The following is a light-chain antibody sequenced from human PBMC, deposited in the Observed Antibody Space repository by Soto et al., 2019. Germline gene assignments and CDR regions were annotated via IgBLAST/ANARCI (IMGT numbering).Light chain of an antibody. Sequence: DIVLTQSPATLSLSPWQRATLSCRASQSLESSLVWYQQKPGQAPRLLLYDASNRVTGIPARFSGSGSGTDFTLTISSLQPEDAAVYYCQQRSNWPPITFGQGTRLEIK. CDR2: DAS. CDR3: QQRSNWPPIT. CDR1: QSLESS. J-gene: IGKJ5*01. V-gene: IGKV3-11*01.